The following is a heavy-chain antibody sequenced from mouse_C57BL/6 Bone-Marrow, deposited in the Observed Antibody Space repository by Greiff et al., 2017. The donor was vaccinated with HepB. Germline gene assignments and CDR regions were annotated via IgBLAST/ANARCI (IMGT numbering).Heavy chain of an antibody. J-gene: IGHJ4*01. CDR1: GYTFTDYY. V-gene: IGHV1-26*01. D-gene: IGHD1-1*01. CDR2: INPNNGGT. Sequence: VQLQQSGPELVKPGASVKISCKASGYTFTDYYMNWVKQSHGKSLEWIGDINPNNGGTSYNQKFKGKATLTVDKSSSTAYMELRSLTSEDSAVYYCARPTVVGAMDYWGQGTSVTVSS. CDR3: ARPTVVGAMDY.